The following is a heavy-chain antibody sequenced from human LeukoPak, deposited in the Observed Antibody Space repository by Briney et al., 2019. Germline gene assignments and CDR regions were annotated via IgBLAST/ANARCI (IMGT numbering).Heavy chain of an antibody. J-gene: IGHJ3*02. CDR3: ARDGSSFDI. CDR1: GFTFSSYS. V-gene: IGHV3-21*04. CDR2: ISSSGTYI. Sequence: GGSLRLSCAASGFTFSSYSMHWVRQAPWKGLEWVSSISSSGTYIYYADSVKGRFTNSRDNAKNSVHLQMNSLRAEDTAVYYCARDGSSFDIWGQGTMVTVSS. D-gene: IGHD3-10*01.